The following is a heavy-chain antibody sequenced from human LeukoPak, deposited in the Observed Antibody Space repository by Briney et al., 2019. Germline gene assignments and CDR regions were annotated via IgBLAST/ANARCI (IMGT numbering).Heavy chain of an antibody. CDR3: ARAKCYYDSSGYYYY. CDR2: IKQDGSEK. Sequence: PGGSLRLSCAASGFTFSSYWMSWVRQAPGKGLEWVANIKQDGSEKYYVDSVKGRFTISRDNAKNSLYLQMNSLRAEDTAVYYCARAKCYYDSSGYYYYWGQGTLVTVSS. CDR1: GFTFSSYW. D-gene: IGHD3-22*01. V-gene: IGHV3-7*01. J-gene: IGHJ4*02.